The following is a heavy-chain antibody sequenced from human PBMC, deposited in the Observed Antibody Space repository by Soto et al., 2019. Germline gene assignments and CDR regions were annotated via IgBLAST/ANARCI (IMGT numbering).Heavy chain of an antibody. CDR3: ARGGALNQLLSGSDH. Sequence: QVQLVESGGGVVQSGGSLTLSCTESGFFLSDYGMHWVRQAPGKGLEWVAATSYDGSSEYYSDSVKDRFTTSRDNSKNTVYLHMNRLRAEDKGLYYCARGGALNQLLSGSDHWGQGTLVTVSS. CDR1: GFFLSDYG. D-gene: IGHD1-26*01. J-gene: IGHJ4*02. CDR2: TSYDGSSE. V-gene: IGHV3-33*05.